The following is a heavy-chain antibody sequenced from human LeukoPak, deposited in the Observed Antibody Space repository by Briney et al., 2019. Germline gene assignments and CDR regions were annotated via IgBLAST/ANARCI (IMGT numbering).Heavy chain of an antibody. J-gene: IGHJ3*02. V-gene: IGHV3-23*01. CDR2: ISGSGGST. CDR1: GGSFSGYY. Sequence: ETLSLTCAVYGGSFSGYYWSWIRQPPGKGLEWVSAISGSGGSTYYADSVKGRFTISRDNSKNTLYLQMNSLRAEDTAVYYCAREGYCSSTSCYGSRNDAFDIWGQGTLVTVSS. CDR3: AREGYCSSTSCYGSRNDAFDI. D-gene: IGHD2-2*01.